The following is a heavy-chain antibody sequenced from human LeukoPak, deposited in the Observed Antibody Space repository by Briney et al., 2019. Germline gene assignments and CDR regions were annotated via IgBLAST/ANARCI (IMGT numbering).Heavy chain of an antibody. CDR3: ARGGGLFDY. D-gene: IGHD3-10*01. CDR1: GGSINNYY. V-gene: IGHV4-59*01. J-gene: IGHJ4*02. CDR2: IYFTGGT. Sequence: SETLSLTCNVSGGSINNYYWSWLRQPPGKGLEWIGYIYFTGGTNYNPPLKSRVTMSIDTSKHQFSLKLNSVTAADKAFYYCARGGGLFDYWGQGSLVTVSS.